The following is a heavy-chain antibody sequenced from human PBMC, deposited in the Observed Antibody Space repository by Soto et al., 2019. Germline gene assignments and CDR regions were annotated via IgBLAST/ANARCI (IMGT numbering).Heavy chain of an antibody. J-gene: IGHJ5*02. CDR1: GFTFGDYA. D-gene: IGHD3-3*01. CDR2: IRSKAYGGTT. V-gene: IGHV3-49*03. Sequence: PGGSLRLSCTASGFTFGDYAMSWFRQAPGKGLEWVGFIRSKAYGGTTEYAASVKGRFTISRDDSKSIAYLQMNSLKTEDTAVYYCTRWGTFFGVVIWFDPWGQGTLVTVSS. CDR3: TRWGTFFGVVIWFDP.